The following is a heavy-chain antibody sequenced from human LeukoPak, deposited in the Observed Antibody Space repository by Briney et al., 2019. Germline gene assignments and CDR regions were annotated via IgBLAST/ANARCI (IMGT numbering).Heavy chain of an antibody. Sequence: GGSLRLSCAASGFTFSGSAMHWVRQASGKGLEWVGRIRSKANSYATAYAASVKGRFTISRDDSKNTAYLQMNSLRAEDTAVYYCAKDGTSRSYNWFDPWGQGTLVTVSS. J-gene: IGHJ5*02. CDR1: GFTFSGSA. V-gene: IGHV3-73*01. CDR3: AKDGTSRSYNWFDP. CDR2: IRSKANSYAT. D-gene: IGHD5-24*01.